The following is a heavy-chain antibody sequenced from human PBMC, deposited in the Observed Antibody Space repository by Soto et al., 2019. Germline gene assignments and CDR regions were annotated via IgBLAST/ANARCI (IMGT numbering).Heavy chain of an antibody. V-gene: IGHV4-31*03. CDR3: ARGSSIAGLYYGMDV. CDR2: NYYSGIT. J-gene: IGHJ6*02. Sequence: QVQLQESGPGLVKPSQTLSLTCTVSGGSISSGGYYWTWIRQHPGKGLEWIGYNYYSGITYYNPSLTSRVTISLATSKNQFSPKLSSVTAADTAVYYCARGSSIAGLYYGMDVGGQGTTVTVSS. D-gene: IGHD6-6*01. CDR1: GGSISSGGYY.